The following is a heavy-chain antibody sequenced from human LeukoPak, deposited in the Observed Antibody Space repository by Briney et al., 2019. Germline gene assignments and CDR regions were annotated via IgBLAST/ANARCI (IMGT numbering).Heavy chain of an antibody. V-gene: IGHV3-33*01. CDR3: ATIDLLGAFDI. CDR1: GFTFSSYG. D-gene: IGHD3-3*01. Sequence: GRSLRLSCAASGFTFSSYGMHWVRQAPGKGLEWVAVIWYDGSNKYYADSVKGRFTISRDNSKNTLYLQMNSLRAEDTAVYYCATIDLLGAFDIWGQGTMVTVSS. J-gene: IGHJ3*02. CDR2: IWYDGSNK.